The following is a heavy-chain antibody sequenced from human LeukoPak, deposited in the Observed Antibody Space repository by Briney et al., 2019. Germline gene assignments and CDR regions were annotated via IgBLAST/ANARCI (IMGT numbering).Heavy chain of an antibody. Sequence: PNSGGTNYAQKFQGRVTMTRDTSISTAYMELSRLRSDDTAVYYCARDLRRELLGYWYFDLWGRGTLVTVSS. D-gene: IGHD1-26*01. V-gene: IGHV1-2*02. CDR3: ARDLRRELLGYWYFDL. J-gene: IGHJ2*01. CDR2: PNSGGT.